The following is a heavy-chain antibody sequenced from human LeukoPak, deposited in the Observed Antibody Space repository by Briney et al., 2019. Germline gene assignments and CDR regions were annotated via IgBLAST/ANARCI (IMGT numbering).Heavy chain of an antibody. D-gene: IGHD2-2*01. CDR2: VKSKTDGGTT. CDR3: TTLPQDIVVVPAA. CDR1: GFTFSNAW. V-gene: IGHV3-15*01. Sequence: GGSLRPSCAASGFTFSNAWMSWVRQAPGKGLEWVGRVKSKTDGGTTDYAAPVKGRFTISRDDSKNTLYLQMNSLKTEDTAVYYCTTLPQDIVVVPAAGGQGTLVTVSS. J-gene: IGHJ4*02.